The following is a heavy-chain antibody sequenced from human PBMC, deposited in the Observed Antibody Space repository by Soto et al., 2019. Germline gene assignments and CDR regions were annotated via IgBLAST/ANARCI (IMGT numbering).Heavy chain of an antibody. Sequence: EVQLVESGGGLVKPGGSLRLSCAASGFTFSSYSMNWVRQAPGKGLEWVSSISSSSSYIYYADSVKGRFTISRDNAKNSLYLQMNSLRAEDTAVYYCARDTRYRDYPTFDYWGQGTLVTVST. CDR2: ISSSSSYI. V-gene: IGHV3-21*01. CDR1: GFTFSSYS. D-gene: IGHD4-17*01. CDR3: ARDTRYRDYPTFDY. J-gene: IGHJ4*02.